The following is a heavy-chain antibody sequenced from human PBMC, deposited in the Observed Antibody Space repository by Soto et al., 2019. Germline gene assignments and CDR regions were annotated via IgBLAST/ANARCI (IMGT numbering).Heavy chain of an antibody. CDR1: GGSISSYY. J-gene: IGHJ6*02. V-gene: IGHV4-59*01. CDR3: ARVKGVGYYYYGMDV. CDR2: IYYSGST. Sequence: PSETLSLTCTVSGGSISSYYWSWIRQPPGKGLDWIGYIYYSGSTNYNPSLKSRVTISVDTSKNQFSLKLSSVTAADTAVYYCARVKGVGYYYYGMDVWGQGTTVTVSS. D-gene: IGHD2-8*01.